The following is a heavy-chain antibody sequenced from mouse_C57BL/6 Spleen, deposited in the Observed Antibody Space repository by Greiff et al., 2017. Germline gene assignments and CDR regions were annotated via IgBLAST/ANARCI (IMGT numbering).Heavy chain of an antibody. CDR1: GFTFSSYA. Sequence: EVKLVESGGGLVKPGGSLKLSCAASGFTFSSYAMSWVRQTPEKRLEWVATISDGGSYTYYPDNVKGRFTISRDNAKNNLYLQMSHLKSEDTAMYYCARDSVGFDYWGQGTTLTVSS. CDR2: ISDGGSYT. J-gene: IGHJ2*01. D-gene: IGHD1-1*01. CDR3: ARDSVGFDY. V-gene: IGHV5-4*01.